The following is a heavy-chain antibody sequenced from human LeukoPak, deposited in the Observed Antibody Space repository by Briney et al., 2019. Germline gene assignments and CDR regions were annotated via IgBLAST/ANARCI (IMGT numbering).Heavy chain of an antibody. Sequence: GRSLRLSCAASGFTFDDYAMHWVRQAPGKGLEWVSGISWNSGSIGYADSVKGRFTISRDNAKNSLYLQMNSLRAEDTAVYYCARIGGATAWYFDLWGRGTLVTVSS. CDR2: ISWNSGSI. D-gene: IGHD1-26*01. V-gene: IGHV3-9*01. J-gene: IGHJ2*01. CDR3: ARIGGATAWYFDL. CDR1: GFTFDDYA.